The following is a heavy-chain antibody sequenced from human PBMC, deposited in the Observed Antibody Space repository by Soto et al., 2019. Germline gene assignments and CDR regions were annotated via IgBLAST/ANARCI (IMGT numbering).Heavy chain of an antibody. CDR2: ISHDGINK. D-gene: IGHD6-19*01. CDR1: GFSFSSYA. J-gene: IGHJ5*02. V-gene: IGHV3-30-3*01. CDR3: ARDMDSSDYFVKWFEP. Sequence: QVRLVESGGGVVQPGRSLRLSCTASGFSFSSYAMYWFRQPPGKGLEWVAVISHDGINKHYADSVKGRVTVSRDNSNHSLDLQLNRLRGEDTAMYYCARDMDSSDYFVKWFEPCGQGTLVTVSS.